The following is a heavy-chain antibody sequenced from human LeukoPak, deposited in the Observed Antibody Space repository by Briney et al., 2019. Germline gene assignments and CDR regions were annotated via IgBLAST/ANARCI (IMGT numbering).Heavy chain of an antibody. CDR3: ARHATLGYYDRRPLTTNDAFDI. J-gene: IGHJ3*02. CDR2: IYTSGST. V-gene: IGHV4-61*02. Sequence: PSETLSLTCTVSGGSISSGSYYWSWIRQPAGKGLEWIGRIYTSGSTNYNPSLESRLTMSVDTSKIQFSLRLSSVTAADTAVYYCARHATLGYYDRRPLTTNDAFDIWGQGTMVTASS. D-gene: IGHD3-22*01. CDR1: GGSISSGSYY.